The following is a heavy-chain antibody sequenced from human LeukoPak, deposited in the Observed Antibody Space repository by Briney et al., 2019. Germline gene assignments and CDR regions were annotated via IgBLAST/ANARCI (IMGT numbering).Heavy chain of an antibody. V-gene: IGHV3-11*01. J-gene: IGHJ4*02. CDR3: ARDPITIFGVVDY. D-gene: IGHD3-3*01. CDR2: ISSSGSTI. CDR1: GFTFSDYY. Sequence: KPGGSLRLSCAASGFTFSDYYMSWIRQAPGKGLEWISYISSSGSTIYYADSVKGRFTISRDNAKNSLYLQMNSLRAEDTAVYYCARDPITIFGVVDYWGQGTLITVSS.